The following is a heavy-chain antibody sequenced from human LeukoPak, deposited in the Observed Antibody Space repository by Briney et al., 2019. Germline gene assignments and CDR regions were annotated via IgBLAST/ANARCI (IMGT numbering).Heavy chain of an antibody. CDR1: GYSFTSYW. D-gene: IGHD3-22*01. CDR3: ASPVYYDSSGYSPGVGY. CDR2: IYTGDSDT. V-gene: IGHV5-51*01. Sequence: GSSLKISCKASGYSFTSYWIGCVRQMPGKGLEWMGIIYTGDSDTRYSPSFQGQVTISADKSISTAYLQWSSLKASDTAMYYCASPVYYDSSGYSPGVGYWGQGTLVTVSS. J-gene: IGHJ4*02.